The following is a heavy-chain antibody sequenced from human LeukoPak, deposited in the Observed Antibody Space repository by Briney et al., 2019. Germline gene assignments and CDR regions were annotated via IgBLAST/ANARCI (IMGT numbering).Heavy chain of an antibody. Sequence: GASVKVSCKASGYTFTSYGISWVRQAPGQGLEWMGWISAYNGNTNYAQKLQGRVTMTTDTSTSTAYMELRSPRSDDTAVYYCARVGYDILTGLGDFDYWGQGTLVTVSS. CDR3: ARVGYDILTGLGDFDY. D-gene: IGHD3-9*01. CDR1: GYTFTSYG. J-gene: IGHJ4*02. V-gene: IGHV1-18*01. CDR2: ISAYNGNT.